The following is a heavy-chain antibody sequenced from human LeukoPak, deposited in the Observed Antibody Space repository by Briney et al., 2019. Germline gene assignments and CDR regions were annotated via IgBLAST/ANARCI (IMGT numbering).Heavy chain of an antibody. Sequence: ASVKVSCKASGGTFSSYAISWVRQAPGQGLEWMGGFDPEDGETIYAQKFQGRVTMTEDTSTDTAYMELSSLRSEDTAVYYCATGLEMRADYFDYWGQGTLVTVSS. CDR2: FDPEDGET. CDR1: GGTFSSYA. V-gene: IGHV1-24*01. CDR3: ATGLEMRADYFDY. D-gene: IGHD1-1*01. J-gene: IGHJ4*02.